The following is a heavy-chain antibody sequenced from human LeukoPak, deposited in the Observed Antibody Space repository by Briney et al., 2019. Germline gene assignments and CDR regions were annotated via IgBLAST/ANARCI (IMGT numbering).Heavy chain of an antibody. CDR2: INGDGNKT. V-gene: IGHV3-74*01. J-gene: IGHJ3*01. CDR1: GFTFRIYW. Sequence: GGSLRLSCAASGFTFRIYWMHWVRHAPGKGLVWVSRINGDGNKTKYADSVRGGFTISIDNAKNTLNLQMNSLRAEDTAVYYCARQRHYVYYYESISDAFDLWGRGTMVTVSS. CDR3: ARQRHYVYYYESISDAFDL. D-gene: IGHD3-22*01.